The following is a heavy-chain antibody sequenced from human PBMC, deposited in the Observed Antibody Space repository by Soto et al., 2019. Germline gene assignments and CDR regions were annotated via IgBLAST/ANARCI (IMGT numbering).Heavy chain of an antibody. CDR1: GFIFTNFF. D-gene: IGHD1-26*01. Sequence: GASVKVSCKASGFIFTNFFMHWVRQAPGQGLEWMGWISAYNGNTNYAQKLQGRVTMTTDTSTSTAYMELRSLRSDDTAVYYCARSGVWEPRDYWGQGTLVTVSS. J-gene: IGHJ4*02. CDR3: ARSGVWEPRDY. CDR2: ISAYNGNT. V-gene: IGHV1-18*01.